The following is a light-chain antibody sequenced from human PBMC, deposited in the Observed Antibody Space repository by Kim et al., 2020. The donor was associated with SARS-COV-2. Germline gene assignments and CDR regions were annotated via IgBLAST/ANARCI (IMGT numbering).Light chain of an antibody. J-gene: IGKJ4*01. CDR2: GAS. CDR3: QQYGSSPLT. Sequence: STGERATLSCRASQNVSSSYLAWYQQKPGQAPRLLIYGASSRATGIPDRISGSGSGTDFTLTISRLEPEDFAVYYCQQYGSSPLTFGGGTKVEIK. V-gene: IGKV3-20*01. CDR1: QNVSSSY.